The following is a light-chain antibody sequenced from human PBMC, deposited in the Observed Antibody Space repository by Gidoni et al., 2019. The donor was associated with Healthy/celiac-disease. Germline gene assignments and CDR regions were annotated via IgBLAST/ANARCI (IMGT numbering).Light chain of an antibody. Sequence: QSVLTQPPPASRTPGQRVTISCSGSSSNIVSNTVNWYQQLPGTAPKLLIYSNNQRPSGVPDRFSGSKSGTSASLAISGLQSEDEADYYCAAWDDSLNGPVFGGGTKLTVL. CDR1: SSNIVSNT. V-gene: IGLV1-44*01. CDR2: SNN. CDR3: AAWDDSLNGPV. J-gene: IGLJ3*02.